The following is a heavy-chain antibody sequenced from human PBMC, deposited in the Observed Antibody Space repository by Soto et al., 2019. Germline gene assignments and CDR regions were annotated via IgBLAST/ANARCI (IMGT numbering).Heavy chain of an antibody. CDR3: ARSGYSYGPNPLLY. Sequence: SETLSLTCTVSGGSISSGGYYWSWIRQHPGMGLEWIGYIYYSGSTYYNPSLKSRVTISVDTSKNQFSLKLSSVTAADTAVYYCARSGYSYGPNPLLYWGQGTLVTVSS. CDR1: GGSISSGGYY. J-gene: IGHJ4*02. D-gene: IGHD5-18*01. V-gene: IGHV4-31*03. CDR2: IYYSGST.